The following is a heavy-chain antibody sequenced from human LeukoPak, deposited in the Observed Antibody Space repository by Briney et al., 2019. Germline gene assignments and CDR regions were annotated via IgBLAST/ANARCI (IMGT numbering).Heavy chain of an antibody. Sequence: SETLSLTCAVYGGSFSGYYWSWLRQPPGKGLEWIGEINHSGSTNYNPSLKSRVTISVDTSKNQFSLKLGSVTAADTAVYYCARGADCSGGSCELDYWGQGTLVTVSS. J-gene: IGHJ4*02. CDR3: ARGADCSGGSCELDY. CDR2: INHSGST. CDR1: GGSFSGYY. D-gene: IGHD2-15*01. V-gene: IGHV4-34*01.